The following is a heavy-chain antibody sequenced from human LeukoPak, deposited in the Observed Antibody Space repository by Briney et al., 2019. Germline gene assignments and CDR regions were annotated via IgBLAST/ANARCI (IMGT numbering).Heavy chain of an antibody. V-gene: IGHV3-30-3*01. CDR2: ISYDGSNK. J-gene: IGHJ2*01. CDR3: ANGDL. Sequence: GRSLRLSCAASGFTFSSYAMHWVRQAPGKGLEWVAVISYDGSNKYYADSVKGRFTISRDNSKNTLYLQMNSLRAEDTAVYYCANGDLWGRGTLVTVSS. CDR1: GFTFSSYA.